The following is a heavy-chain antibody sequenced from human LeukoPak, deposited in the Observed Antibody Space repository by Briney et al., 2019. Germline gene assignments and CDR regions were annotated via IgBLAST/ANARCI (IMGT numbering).Heavy chain of an antibody. Sequence: GGSLRLSCAASGFTFSRNSMNWVRQAPGKGLEWVAVIFYDGTIQYYSDSVRGRLIVSRDNPKNTLYLQMNSLRAEDTAVYYCARDPRGPAGYDSPARDTFDYWGQGTLVTVSS. CDR2: IFYDGTIQ. J-gene: IGHJ4*02. D-gene: IGHD3-22*01. V-gene: IGHV3-30*03. CDR3: ARDPRGPAGYDSPARDTFDY. CDR1: GFTFSRNS.